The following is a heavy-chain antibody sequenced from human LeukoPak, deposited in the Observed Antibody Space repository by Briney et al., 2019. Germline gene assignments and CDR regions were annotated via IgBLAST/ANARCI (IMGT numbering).Heavy chain of an antibody. D-gene: IGHD3-10*01. CDR3: ARSPAGDAWPPAYYMDV. CDR1: EFSFSTYW. V-gene: IGHV3-7*01. J-gene: IGHJ6*03. CDR2: IKEDGTEK. Sequence: RGSLRLSCAASEFSFSTYWMSWVRQAPGKGLEWVANIKEDGTEKYYVGSVKGRFTISRDNAKKSLYLQMNSLRDDDTAVYFCARSPAGDAWPPAYYMDVWGKGTTVSVS.